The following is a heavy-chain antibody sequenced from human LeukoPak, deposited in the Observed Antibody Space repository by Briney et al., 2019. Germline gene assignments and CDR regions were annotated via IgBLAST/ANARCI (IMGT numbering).Heavy chain of an antibody. Sequence: PGGSLRLPCAASGFTFSNYWMSWVRQAPGRGLEGVATIKQDGSEKCYVDSVKGRFTISRDNAKNSLYLQMNSLRAEDTAVYYCARDRWELLSNSYHYCGLDVWGQGTTVTVSS. CDR3: ARDRWELLSNSYHYCGLDV. J-gene: IGHJ6*02. CDR2: IKQDGSEK. V-gene: IGHV3-7*01. CDR1: GFTFSNYW. D-gene: IGHD2-15*01.